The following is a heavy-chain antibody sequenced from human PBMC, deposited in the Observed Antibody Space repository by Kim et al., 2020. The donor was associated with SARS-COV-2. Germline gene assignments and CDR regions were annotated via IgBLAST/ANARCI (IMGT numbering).Heavy chain of an antibody. Sequence: GGSLRLSCAASGFTFNSYSMNWVRQAPGKGLEWISYITDSSSTIYYADSVKGRFTISRDNAKNSLYLEMSSLRDEDTAVYYCMRDQRGDPFQHWGQGTLVTVSS. J-gene: IGHJ1*01. V-gene: IGHV3-48*02. D-gene: IGHD3-10*01. CDR1: GFTFNSYS. CDR3: MRDQRGDPFQH. CDR2: ITDSSSTI.